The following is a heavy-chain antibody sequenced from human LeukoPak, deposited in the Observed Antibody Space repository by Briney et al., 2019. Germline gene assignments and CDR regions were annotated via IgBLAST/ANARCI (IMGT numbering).Heavy chain of an antibody. CDR2: ISDDGSKK. Sequence: PGGSLRLSCEASGFIFSNYVIHWVCQAPGKGLDWVAVISDDGSKKYYADSVKGRFTISRDNSKDTLYLQMNGLRAEDTAVYYCAKVLYASSWFNLDSWGQGALVTVSS. J-gene: IGHJ4*02. D-gene: IGHD6-13*01. CDR1: GFIFSNYV. CDR3: AKVLYASSWFNLDS. V-gene: IGHV3-30*18.